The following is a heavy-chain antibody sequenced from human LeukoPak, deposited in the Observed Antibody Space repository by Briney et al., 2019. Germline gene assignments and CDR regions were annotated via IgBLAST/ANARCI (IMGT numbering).Heavy chain of an antibody. J-gene: IGHJ4*02. Sequence: GTSLRLSCAASGFTFSSYGMHWVRQAPGKGLEWVAVIWYDGSNKYYADSVKGRFTISRDNSKNTLYLQMNSLRAEDTAVYYCARLAAAGRRGDYWGQGTLVTVSS. V-gene: IGHV3-33*01. CDR1: GFTFSSYG. CDR3: ARLAAAGRRGDY. CDR2: IWYDGSNK. D-gene: IGHD6-13*01.